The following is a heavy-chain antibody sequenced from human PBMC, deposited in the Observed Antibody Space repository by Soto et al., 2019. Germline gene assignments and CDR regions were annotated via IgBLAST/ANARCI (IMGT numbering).Heavy chain of an antibody. J-gene: IGHJ4*02. V-gene: IGHV4-34*01. CDR2: INHSGST. CDR3: ARGVPRYCSGGSCSIRFDY. CDR1: GGSFSGYY. Sequence: PSETLSLTCAVYGGSFSGYYWSWIRQPPGKGLEWIGEINHSGSTNYNPSLKSRVTISVDTSKNQFSLKLSSVTAADTAVYYCARGVPRYCSGGSCSIRFDYWGQGTLVTVSS. D-gene: IGHD2-15*01.